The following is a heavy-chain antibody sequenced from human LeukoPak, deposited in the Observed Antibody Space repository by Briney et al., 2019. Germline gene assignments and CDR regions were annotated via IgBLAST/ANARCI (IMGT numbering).Heavy chain of an antibody. J-gene: IGHJ4*02. D-gene: IGHD1-26*01. Sequence: GGSLRLSCAASGFTFSSYAMSWVRQAPGKGLEWVSAISGSGGSTYYADSVKGRFTISRDNSKNTLYLQMNSLRDEDTAVYYCASSGSYRFDYWGQGTLVTVSS. CDR2: ISGSGGST. V-gene: IGHV3-23*01. CDR1: GFTFSSYA. CDR3: ASSGSYRFDY.